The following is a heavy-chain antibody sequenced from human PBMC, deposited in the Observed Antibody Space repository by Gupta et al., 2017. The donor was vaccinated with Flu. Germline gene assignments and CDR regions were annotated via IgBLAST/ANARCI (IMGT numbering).Heavy chain of an antibody. CDR1: GFRFRSYW. CDR3: ARNRGWQQFDY. Sequence: DEQLVESGGGLVQPGGSLRLSCAASGFRFRSYWMDWVRQSPGKGLEWVANIAADDSVKNYADSVKGRFTISRDDAKDSVYRQMNSLRAEDTAVYYCARNRGWQQFDYWGQGALVTVSS. D-gene: IGHD5-24*01. CDR2: IAADDSVK. J-gene: IGHJ4*02. V-gene: IGHV3-7*01.